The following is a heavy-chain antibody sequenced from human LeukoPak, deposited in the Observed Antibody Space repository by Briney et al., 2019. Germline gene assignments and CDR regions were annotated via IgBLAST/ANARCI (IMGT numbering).Heavy chain of an antibody. J-gene: IGHJ4*02. V-gene: IGHV3-23*01. Sequence: GGSLRLSCAASGFTFSSYAMGWVRQAPGKGLEWVSAITASGGNTYYADSVKGRFAISRDNSKNTLYLQVNSLRAEDTAVYYCAKGNGYSYGRYYFDYWGQGTLVTVSS. CDR2: ITASGGNT. D-gene: IGHD5-18*01. CDR1: GFTFSSYA. CDR3: AKGNGYSYGRYYFDY.